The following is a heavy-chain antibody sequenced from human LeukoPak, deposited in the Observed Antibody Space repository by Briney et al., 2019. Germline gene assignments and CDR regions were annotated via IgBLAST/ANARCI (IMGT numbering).Heavy chain of an antibody. CDR2: IYSGGST. Sequence: PGGSLRLSCAASGFTVSSNYMSWVRQAPGKGLEWVSVIYSGGSTYYADSVKGRFTISRDNSKNTLYLQMNSLRAEDTAVYYCATAPLVAGYDYWGQGTLVTVSS. D-gene: IGHD2-15*01. J-gene: IGHJ4*02. V-gene: IGHV3-53*01. CDR1: GFTVSSNY. CDR3: ATAPLVAGYDY.